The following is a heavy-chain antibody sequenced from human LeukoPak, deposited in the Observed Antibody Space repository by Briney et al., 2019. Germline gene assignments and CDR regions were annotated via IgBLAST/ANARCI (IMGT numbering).Heavy chain of an antibody. CDR3: AREAPSTCYFDY. Sequence: ASVKVSCKASGDTFTSYYIHWVRQAPGQGLEWMGIINPSGNITTYIQKFQGRVILTSDASSSTVYMELSSPTSEDTAEYYCAREAPSTCYFDYWGQGNLVTVSS. D-gene: IGHD2-2*01. J-gene: IGHJ4*02. V-gene: IGHV1-46*01. CDR2: INPSGNIT. CDR1: GDTFTSYY.